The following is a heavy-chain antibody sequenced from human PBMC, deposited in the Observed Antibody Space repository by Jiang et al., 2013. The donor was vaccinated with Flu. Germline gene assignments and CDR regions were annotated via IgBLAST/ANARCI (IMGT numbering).Heavy chain of an antibody. V-gene: IGHV3-23*01. D-gene: IGHD6-19*01. Sequence: LVQPGGSLRLSCAASGFNFRSYAMSWVRQAPGKGLEWVSTISGSGSVTYSADPVEGRFSISRDTSKSTLYLEMNSLRAEDTAIYYCAKSPVTAVAAVYYFDYWGQGTRVTVSS. CDR1: GFNFRSYA. J-gene: IGHJ4*02. CDR2: ISGSGSVT. CDR3: AKSPVTAVAAVYYFDY.